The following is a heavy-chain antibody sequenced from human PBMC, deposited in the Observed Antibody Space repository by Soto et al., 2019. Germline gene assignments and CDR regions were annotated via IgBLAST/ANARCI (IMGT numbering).Heavy chain of an antibody. J-gene: IGHJ4*02. V-gene: IGHV3-30*18. Sequence: QVQLVESGGGVVQPGRSLRLSCAASGFTFSSYGMHWVRQAPGKGLEWVAVISYDGSNKYYEESVKGRFTISRDNSKNTLYLQMNSLRGGDPAVYYCAKSRARYCGGGCCFSNFDHWGQGTLVTVSS. CDR1: GFTFSSYG. CDR3: AKSRARYCGGGCCFSNFDH. CDR2: ISYDGSNK. D-gene: IGHD2-15*01.